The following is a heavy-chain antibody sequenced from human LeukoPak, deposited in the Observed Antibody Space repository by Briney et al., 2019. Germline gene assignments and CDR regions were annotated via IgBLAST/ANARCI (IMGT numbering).Heavy chain of an antibody. J-gene: IGHJ5*02. V-gene: IGHV4-59*01. D-gene: IGHD3-16*02. CDR2: IYYSGST. CDR3: ARGGVYDYVWGSYRNNWFAP. CDR1: GGSISSYY. Sequence: SETLSLTCTVSGGSISSYYWSWIRQPPGKGLEWIGYIYYSGSTNYNPSLKSRVTISVDTSKNQFSLKLSSVTAADTAVYYCARGGVYDYVWGSYRNNWFAPWGQGTLVTVSS.